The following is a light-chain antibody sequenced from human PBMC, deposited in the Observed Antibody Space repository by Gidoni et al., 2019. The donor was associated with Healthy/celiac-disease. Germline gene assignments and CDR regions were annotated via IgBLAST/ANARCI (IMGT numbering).Light chain of an antibody. V-gene: IGKV1-5*03. CDR3: EQYNSYSRT. CDR2: KAS. Sequence: DIQISQSPFTLSASVGDSVTISCRASQSISSWLAWYQQKTGKDPKLLIYKASSLESGVPSRCSGSGSGTEFTLTISSLQPEDFATYYCEQYNSYSRTFGQGTKVEIK. CDR1: QSISSW. J-gene: IGKJ1*01.